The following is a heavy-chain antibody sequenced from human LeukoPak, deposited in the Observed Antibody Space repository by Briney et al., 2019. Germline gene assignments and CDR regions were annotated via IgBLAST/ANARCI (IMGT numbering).Heavy chain of an antibody. CDR1: GGSISSSSYY. CDR3: AREGRYSSSFFDY. Sequence: SETLSLTCTVSGGSISSSSYYWGWIRQPPGKGLEWIGSIYYSGSTYYNPSLKSRVTISVDTSKNQFSLKLSSVTAADTAVYYCAREGRYSSSFFDYWGQGTLATVSS. CDR2: IYYSGST. D-gene: IGHD6-13*01. J-gene: IGHJ4*02. V-gene: IGHV4-39*07.